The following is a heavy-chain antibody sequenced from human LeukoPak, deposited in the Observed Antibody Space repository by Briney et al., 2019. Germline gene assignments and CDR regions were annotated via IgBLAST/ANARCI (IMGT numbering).Heavy chain of an antibody. D-gene: IGHD5-24*01. CDR3: AKPPHFSDVEMATPFDY. V-gene: IGHV3-30*18. CDR1: GFTFSSYG. Sequence: GGSLRLSCVASGFTFSSYGMHWVRQAPGKGLEWVAVISYDGSNKYYADSVKGRFTISRDNSKNTLYLQMNSLRAEDTAVYYCAKPPHFSDVEMATPFDYWGQGTLVTVSS. J-gene: IGHJ4*02. CDR2: ISYDGSNK.